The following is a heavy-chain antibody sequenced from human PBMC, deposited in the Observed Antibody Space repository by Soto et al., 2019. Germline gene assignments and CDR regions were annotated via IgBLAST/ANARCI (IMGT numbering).Heavy chain of an antibody. D-gene: IGHD3-10*01. Sequence: QVQLQESGPGLVKPSETLSLTCTVSGGSISSYYWNWIRQPAEKGLEWIGRIYISGSNNYNPSLKSRVSMSVDTSKNQVSLKLRSVTAADTAVYYCARAYYYNDSPYGTDVWGQGTTVTVSS. CDR3: ARAYYYNDSPYGTDV. J-gene: IGHJ6*02. CDR2: IYISGSN. CDR1: GGSISSYY. V-gene: IGHV4-4*07.